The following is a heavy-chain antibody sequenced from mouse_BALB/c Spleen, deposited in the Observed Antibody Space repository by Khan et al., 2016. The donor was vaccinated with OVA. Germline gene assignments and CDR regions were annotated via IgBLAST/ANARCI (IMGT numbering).Heavy chain of an antibody. V-gene: IGHV2-3*01. Sequence: QVQLKESGPGLVAPSQSLSITCTVSGFSLTSFGVNWVRQPPGKGLEWLGVLCGDGSTNYHSVLKSSLSTSKDNSKSQVSLRLNSLQTDDTATYSCARFNTATKNFYAMDYGGQGTSVTVSS. D-gene: IGHD1-2*01. CDR1: GFSLTSFG. J-gene: IGHJ4*01. CDR2: LCGDGST. CDR3: ARFNTATKNFYAMDY.